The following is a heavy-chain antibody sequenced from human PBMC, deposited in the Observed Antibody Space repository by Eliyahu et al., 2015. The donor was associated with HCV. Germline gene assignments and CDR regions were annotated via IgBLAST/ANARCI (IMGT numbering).Heavy chain of an antibody. CDR3: ARVRCTSDNCDRGYFDY. CDR2: VIKSGSST. V-gene: IGHV3-23*01. CDR1: DFTFXXXG. D-gene: IGHD2-8*02. J-gene: IGHJ4*02. Sequence: EVQLLESGGGLVQPGGSLRLSCTASDFTFXXXGMTWVRQAPGKGLEWVSSVIKSGSSTYYAKSVKGRFTISRDNSKNTLYLQMNSLRAEDTAVYHCARVRCTSDNCDRGYFDYWGRGALVTVSS.